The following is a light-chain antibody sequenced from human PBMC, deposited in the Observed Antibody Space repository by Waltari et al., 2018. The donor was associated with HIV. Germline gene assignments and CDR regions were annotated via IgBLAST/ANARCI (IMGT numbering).Light chain of an antibody. J-gene: IGKJ2*01. CDR3: HQYNSWPPRYT. CDR2: GAS. Sequence: EIVMTNSPATLSLSPGERAILSCRASQSVASSLAWYQHKPGQAPRLLIYGASTRAAGIPGRFSGSGSGTEFTLTISSLQSEDSAIYFGHQYNSWPPRYTFGQGTKLEI. CDR1: QSVASS. V-gene: IGKV3-15*01.